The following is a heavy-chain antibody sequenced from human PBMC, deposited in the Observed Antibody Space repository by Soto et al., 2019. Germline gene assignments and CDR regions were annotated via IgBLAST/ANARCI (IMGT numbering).Heavy chain of an antibody. CDR3: ARGVGGSPVYFDY. Sequence: GESLKISCKGFVYSFTAYWIGWVCQMPGKGLEWMGIIQPGDSDTRYSPSFQGQVSISAEKTINSAYLQWSSLKTSDTAFYYCARGVGGSPVYFDYWGHGTLVTVSS. CDR2: IQPGDSDT. V-gene: IGHV5-51*01. J-gene: IGHJ4*01. D-gene: IGHD2-15*01. CDR1: VYSFTAYW.